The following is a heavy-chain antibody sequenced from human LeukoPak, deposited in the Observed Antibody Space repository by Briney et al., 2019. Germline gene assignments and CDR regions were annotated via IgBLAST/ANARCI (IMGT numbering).Heavy chain of an antibody. D-gene: IGHD5-18*01. CDR1: SGSISSYY. Sequence: SETLSLTCTVSSGSISSYYWSWLRQPPGKGLEWIGYIYYSGTTNYNPSLESRVTISVDTSKSQFSLKLSSVTAADTAVYYCATGGYSYGIAYWGQGTLVTVSS. CDR3: ATGGYSYGIAY. J-gene: IGHJ4*02. V-gene: IGHV4-59*01. CDR2: IYYSGTT.